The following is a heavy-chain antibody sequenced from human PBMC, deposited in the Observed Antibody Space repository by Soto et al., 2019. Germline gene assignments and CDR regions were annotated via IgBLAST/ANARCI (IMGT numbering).Heavy chain of an antibody. CDR2: INTGGSRA. D-gene: IGHD2-15*01. Sequence: GGSLRLSCAASGFTFSSYDMTWVRQAPGKGLEWVSSINTGGSRAYYADSVKGRFTISRDNSKNTLFLQMNSLRAEDTAVYYCAKDEVFCSSGSCYYFGMDVRGQGTTVTVSS. CDR3: AKDEVFCSSGSCYYFGMDV. J-gene: IGHJ6*02. CDR1: GFTFSSYD. V-gene: IGHV3-23*01.